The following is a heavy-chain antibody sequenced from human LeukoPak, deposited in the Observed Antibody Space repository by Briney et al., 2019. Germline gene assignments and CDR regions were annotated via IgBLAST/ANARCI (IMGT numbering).Heavy chain of an antibody. CDR3: ARNGYDFWSGPNAFDI. D-gene: IGHD3-3*01. Sequence: PSETLSLTCTVTGGSTTRYYWSWIRQSPEKGLEWIGYIYYSGSTNYNPSLKSRVTISVDTSKNQFSLKLSSVTAADTAVYYCARNGYDFWSGPNAFDIWGQGTMVTVSS. CDR2: IYYSGST. J-gene: IGHJ3*02. CDR1: GGSTTRYY. V-gene: IGHV4-59*01.